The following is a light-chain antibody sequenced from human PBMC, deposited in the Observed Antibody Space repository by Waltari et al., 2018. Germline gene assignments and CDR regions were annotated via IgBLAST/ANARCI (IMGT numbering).Light chain of an antibody. V-gene: IGKV3-20*01. Sequence: VLTQSPGTLSLSPGERATLSCRASRSVIKYLAWYQQTPGRAPRLLIYHASTRATGIPDRFSGSGSGTDFSHTISRLEPDDFAVYYCQKYDSLPATFGQGTRVEIK. CDR3: QKYDSLPAT. J-gene: IGKJ1*01. CDR2: HAS. CDR1: RSVIKY.